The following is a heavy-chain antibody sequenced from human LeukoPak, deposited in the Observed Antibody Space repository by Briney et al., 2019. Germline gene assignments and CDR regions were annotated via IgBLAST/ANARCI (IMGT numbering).Heavy chain of an antibody. CDR1: GYTFTSYD. CDR2: INPNSGGT. J-gene: IGHJ6*02. D-gene: IGHD3-22*01. V-gene: IGHV1-8*01. CDR3: ATDEAYYYDSSSGRYYYGMDV. Sequence: ASVKVSCKASGYTFTSYDINWVRQAPGQGLEWMGWINPNSGGTHYAQKFQGRVTMTEDTSTDTAYMELSSLRSEDTAVYYCATDEAYYYDSSSGRYYYGMDVWGQGTTVTVSS.